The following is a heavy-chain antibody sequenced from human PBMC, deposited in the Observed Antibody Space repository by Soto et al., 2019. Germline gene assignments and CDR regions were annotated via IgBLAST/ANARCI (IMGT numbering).Heavy chain of an antibody. CDR3: AKDYGGNPWYYGMDV. J-gene: IGHJ6*02. CDR1: GFTFSSYA. CDR2: ISGSGGST. Sequence: GGSLRLSCAASGFTFSSYAMSWVRQAPGKGLEWVSAISGSGGSTYYADSVKGRFTISRDNSKNTLYLQMNSLRAEDTAVYYCAKDYGGNPWYYGMDVWGQGTTVTVSS. D-gene: IGHD4-17*01. V-gene: IGHV3-23*01.